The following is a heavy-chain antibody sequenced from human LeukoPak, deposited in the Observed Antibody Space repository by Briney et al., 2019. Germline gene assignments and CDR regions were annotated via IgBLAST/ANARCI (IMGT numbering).Heavy chain of an antibody. V-gene: IGHV1-69*13. Sequence: SVKVSCKASGGTFSSYAISWVRQAPGQGLEWMGGIIPIFGTANYAQKFQGRVTITADESTSTAYMELSSLRSEDTAVYYCARGTTGARDRFDYWGQGTLVTVSS. CDR1: GGTFSSYA. D-gene: IGHD1-26*01. CDR3: ARGTTGARDRFDY. CDR2: IIPIFGTA. J-gene: IGHJ4*02.